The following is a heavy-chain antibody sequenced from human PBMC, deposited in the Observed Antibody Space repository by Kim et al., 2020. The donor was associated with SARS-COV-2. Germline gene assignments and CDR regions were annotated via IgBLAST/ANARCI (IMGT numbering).Heavy chain of an antibody. CDR1: GFTFSSYA. V-gene: IGHV3-23*03. D-gene: IGHD1-26*01. J-gene: IGHJ3*02. Sequence: GGSLRLSCAASGFTFSSYAMSWVRQAPGKGLEWVSVIYSGGSSTYYADSVKGRFTISRDNSKNTLYLQMNSLRAEDTAVYYCAKDLYSGRGGAFDIWGQGTMVTVSS. CDR3: AKDLYSGRGGAFDI. CDR2: IYSGGSST.